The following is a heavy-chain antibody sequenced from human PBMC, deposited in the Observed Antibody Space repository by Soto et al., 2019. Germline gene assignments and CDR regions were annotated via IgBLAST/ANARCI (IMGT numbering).Heavy chain of an antibody. D-gene: IGHD6-19*01. CDR3: ARAVAVPADFGY. J-gene: IGHJ4*02. CDR2: INAGNGNT. V-gene: IGHV1-3*01. CDR1: GYTFTGCA. Sequence: EASVKVSCKASGYTFTGCAMHWVRQAPGQRLEWMGWINAGNGNTKYSQKFQARVTITRDTSASTAYMELSSLRSEDTAVYYCARAVAVPADFGYWGQGTLVTVSS.